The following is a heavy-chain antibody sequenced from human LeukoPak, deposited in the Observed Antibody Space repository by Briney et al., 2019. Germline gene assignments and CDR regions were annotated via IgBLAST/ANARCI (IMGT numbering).Heavy chain of an antibody. V-gene: IGHV3-23*01. Sequence: GGSLRLSCAASGFTFSSYGMSWVRQAPGKGLEWVSAISGSGGSTYYADSVKGRFTISRDNSKNTLYLQMNSLRAEDTAVYYCARASMVRGVRDPMRYWGQGTLVTVSS. CDR3: ARASMVRGVRDPMRY. CDR2: ISGSGGST. D-gene: IGHD3-10*01. CDR1: GFTFSSYG. J-gene: IGHJ4*02.